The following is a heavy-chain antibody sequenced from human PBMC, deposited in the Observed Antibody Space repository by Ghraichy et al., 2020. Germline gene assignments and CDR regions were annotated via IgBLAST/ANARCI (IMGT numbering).Heavy chain of an antibody. CDR2: IRSNGYGGTT. CDR3: TRASGAFDY. V-gene: IGHV3-49*03. CDR1: GFTFGDYA. D-gene: IGHD5-12*01. Sequence: GGSLRLSCTASGFTFGDYAVSWFRQAPGKGLVWVGFIRSNGYGGTTEYAASVKGRFAISREESKSIAYLQMDSLKTEDTAVYYCTRASGAFDYWGQGTLVTVSS. J-gene: IGHJ4*02.